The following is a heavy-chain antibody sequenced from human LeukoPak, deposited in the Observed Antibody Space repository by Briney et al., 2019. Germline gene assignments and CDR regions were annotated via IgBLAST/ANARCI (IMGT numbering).Heavy chain of an antibody. CDR2: LNPNSGDT. D-gene: IGHD3-9*01. Sequence: ASVKVSCKASGYTFTDYYMHWVRQAPGQGLEWMGWLNPNSGDTNYAQKFQGRVSMTRDTSISTAYMDLSDLRSDDTAVYYCARENYDILTGYYYGMDVWGQGTTVTVSS. CDR3: ARENYDILTGYYYGMDV. CDR1: GYTFTDYY. J-gene: IGHJ6*02. V-gene: IGHV1-2*02.